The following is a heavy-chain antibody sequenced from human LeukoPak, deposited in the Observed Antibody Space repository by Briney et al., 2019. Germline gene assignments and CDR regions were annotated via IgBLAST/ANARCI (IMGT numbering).Heavy chain of an antibody. D-gene: IGHD3-10*01. CDR1: GFTFCSYG. CDR2: ISYDGSNK. J-gene: IGHJ4*02. CDR3: AKDHNQVLLWFGELLSSHYFDY. Sequence: GGSLRLSCAASGFTFCSYGMHWVRQAPGKGLEWVAVISYDGSNKYYADSVKGRFTISRDNSKNTLYLQMNSLRAEDTAVYYCAKDHNQVLLWFGELLSSHYFDYWGQGTLVTVSS. V-gene: IGHV3-30*18.